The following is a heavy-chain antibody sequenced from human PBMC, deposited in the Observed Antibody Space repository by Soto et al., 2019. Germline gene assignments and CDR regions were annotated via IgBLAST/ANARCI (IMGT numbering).Heavy chain of an antibody. CDR2: ISISGHDT. V-gene: IGHV3-23*01. J-gene: IGHJ4*02. D-gene: IGHD1-26*01. CDR1: GLTFSSYA. Sequence: PGGSLRLSCAASGLTFSSYAMCWVRQAPGKGVEWVSAISISGHDTYSAESVKGRFTISRDNSKNTLYLQMNSLRAEDTAVYYCAREVRPNDYCGQGTLVPVSS. CDR3: AREVRPNDY.